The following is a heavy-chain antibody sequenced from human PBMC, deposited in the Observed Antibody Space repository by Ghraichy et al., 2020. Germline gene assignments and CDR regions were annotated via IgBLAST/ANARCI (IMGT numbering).Heavy chain of an antibody. Sequence: SGPTLVKPTHAIAHACTSATVSYSACRLLLARNRQPPGKALEWLALVYWNDDKRYSPSLRSRLTITKDTSQNEVVLIMTNMDHVDTATHYCAHSSSGYSAYDCSVYHYYGMDVWGQGTTVTVPS. V-gene: IGHV2-5*01. CDR3: AHSSSGYSAYDCSVYHYYGMDV. CDR2: VYWNDDK. D-gene: IGHD5-12*01. CDR1: TVSYSACRLL. J-gene: IGHJ6*02.